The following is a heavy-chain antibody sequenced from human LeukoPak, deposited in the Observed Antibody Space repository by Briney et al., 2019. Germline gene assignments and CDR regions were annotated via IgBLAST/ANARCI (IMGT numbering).Heavy chain of an antibody. CDR3: AKDGESEYSSSWYFGRYYYYYYMDV. CDR2: ISGSGGST. V-gene: IGHV3-23*01. Sequence: GGSLRLSCAASGLTFSSYAMSWVRQAPGKGLEWVSAISGSGGSTYYADSVKGRFTISRDNSKNTLYLQMNSLRAEDTAVYYCAKDGESEYSSSWYFGRYYYYYYMDVWGKGTTVTVSS. D-gene: IGHD6-13*01. CDR1: GLTFSSYA. J-gene: IGHJ6*03.